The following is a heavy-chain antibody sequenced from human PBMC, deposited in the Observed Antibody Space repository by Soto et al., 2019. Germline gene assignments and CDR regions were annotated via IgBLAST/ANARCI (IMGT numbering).Heavy chain of an antibody. V-gene: IGHV4-30-4*01. D-gene: IGHD2-2*01. CDR2: IYYSGNT. CDR3: ARERPDGTRLDP. J-gene: IGHJ5*02. Sequence: WVRQAPGKGLEWIGYIYYSGNTYYSPSLKSRVTISVDTSKNQFSLKLSSVTAADTAVYYCARERPDGTRLDPWGQGTLVTVSS.